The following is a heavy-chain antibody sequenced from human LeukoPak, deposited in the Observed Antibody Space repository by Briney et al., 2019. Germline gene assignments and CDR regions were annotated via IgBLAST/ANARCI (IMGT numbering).Heavy chain of an antibody. V-gene: IGHV3-30-3*01. CDR3: ARMYDSSGYYSY. CDR1: GFTFSNYA. CDR2: ISYDGSNK. Sequence: PGGSLRLSCAASGFTFSNYAMHWVHQAPGKGLEWVAVISYDGSNKYYADSVKGRFTISRDNSKNTLYLQMNSLRAEDTAVYYCARMYDSSGYYSYWGQGTLVTVSS. D-gene: IGHD3-22*01. J-gene: IGHJ4*02.